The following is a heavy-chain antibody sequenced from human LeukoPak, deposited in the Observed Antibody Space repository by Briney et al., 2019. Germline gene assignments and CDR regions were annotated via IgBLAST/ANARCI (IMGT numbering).Heavy chain of an antibody. CDR2: IYTGGST. V-gene: IGHV4-4*07. J-gene: IGHJ6*03. Sequence: SETLSLTCTVSGGSISSYYWSWIRQPAGKGLEWIGRIYTGGSTYCNPSLMGRVTISADKSKNQFSLKLRSVTAADTAVYYCARYCSSISCYGDYYYMDVWGKGTKVTVSS. CDR1: GGSISSYY. CDR3: ARYCSSISCYGDYYYMDV. D-gene: IGHD2-2*01.